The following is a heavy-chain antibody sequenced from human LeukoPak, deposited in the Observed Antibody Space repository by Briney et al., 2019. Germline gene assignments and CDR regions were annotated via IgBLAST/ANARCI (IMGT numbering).Heavy chain of an antibody. D-gene: IGHD2-15*01. J-gene: IGHJ4*02. Sequence: GGSLRLSCAASGFTLSSYAMSWVRQAPGKGLEWVSAISDSGNTYHADSVKGRFTISRDSSKNTLFLQMNRLSPEDAAVYYCAKAPVTSCSGAYCFPFDHWGQGTLVTVSS. CDR1: GFTLSSYA. CDR2: ISDSGNT. CDR3: AKAPVTSCSGAYCFPFDH. V-gene: IGHV3-23*01.